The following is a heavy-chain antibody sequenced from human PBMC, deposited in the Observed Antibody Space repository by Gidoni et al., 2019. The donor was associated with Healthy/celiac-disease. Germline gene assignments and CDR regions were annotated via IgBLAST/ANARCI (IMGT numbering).Heavy chain of an antibody. D-gene: IGHD6-13*01. CDR2: IYYSGST. CDR3: ARGIAAAGRGPFDY. J-gene: IGHJ4*02. V-gene: IGHV4-59*01. Sequence: QVQLQESGPGLVKSSETLSLTCTVSGGSISSYYWSWIRQPPGKGLEWIGYIYYSGSTNYNPSLKSRVTISVDTSKTQFSLKLSSVTAADTAVYYCARGIAAAGRGPFDYWGQGTLVTVSS. CDR1: GGSISSYY.